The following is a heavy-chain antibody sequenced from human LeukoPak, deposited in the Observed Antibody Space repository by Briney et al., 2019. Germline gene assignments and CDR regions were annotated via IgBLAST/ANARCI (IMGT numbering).Heavy chain of an antibody. CDR1: GYTFTSYD. CDR2: MNPNSGNT. Sequence: ASVKVSCKASGYTFTSYDISWVRQATGQGLEWMGWMNPNSGNTGYAQKFQGRVTMTEDTSTDTAYMELSSLRSEDTAVYYCATDLASSGYWYAFDIWGQGTMVTVSS. V-gene: IGHV1-8*01. J-gene: IGHJ3*02. D-gene: IGHD3-22*01. CDR3: ATDLASSGYWYAFDI.